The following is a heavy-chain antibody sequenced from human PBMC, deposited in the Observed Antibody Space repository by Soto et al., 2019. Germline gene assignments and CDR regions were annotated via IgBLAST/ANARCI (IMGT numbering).Heavy chain of an antibody. Sequence: SETLSLTCTVSGGSIRSYYWSWIRQPPGKGLEWIGYIYYSGSTNYNPSLKSRVTISVDTSKNQFSLKLSSVTAADTAVYYCARARGGSMVRGHRYYIDVWGKGTTVTVSS. CDR2: IYYSGST. CDR1: GGSIRSYY. J-gene: IGHJ6*03. CDR3: ARARGGSMVRGHRYYIDV. D-gene: IGHD3-10*01. V-gene: IGHV4-59*01.